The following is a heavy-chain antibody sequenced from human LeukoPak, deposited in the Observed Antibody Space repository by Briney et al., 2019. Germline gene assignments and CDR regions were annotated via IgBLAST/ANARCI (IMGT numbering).Heavy chain of an antibody. D-gene: IGHD3-10*01. CDR3: AREERYGSSYDY. Sequence: SETLSLTCTVSGGSISSYYWSWIRQPPGKGLEWIGYIYYSGSTNYNPSLKSRVTIAVDTSKSQFSLKLSSVTAADTAVYYCAREERYGSSYDYWGQGTLVTVSS. CDR1: GGSISSYY. V-gene: IGHV4-59*01. J-gene: IGHJ4*02. CDR2: IYYSGST.